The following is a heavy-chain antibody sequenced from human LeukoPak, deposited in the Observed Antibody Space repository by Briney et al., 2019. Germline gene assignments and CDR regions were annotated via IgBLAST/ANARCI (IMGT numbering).Heavy chain of an antibody. Sequence: SQTLSLTCTVSGGSISSGDYYWSWIRQPPGKGLEWIGYIYYSGSTYYNPSLKSRVTISVDTSKDQFSLKLSSVTAADTAVYYCARESSSTRFDPWGQGTLVTVSS. V-gene: IGHV4-30-4*08. J-gene: IGHJ5*02. CDR3: ARESSSTRFDP. D-gene: IGHD2-2*01. CDR1: GGSISSGDYY. CDR2: IYYSGST.